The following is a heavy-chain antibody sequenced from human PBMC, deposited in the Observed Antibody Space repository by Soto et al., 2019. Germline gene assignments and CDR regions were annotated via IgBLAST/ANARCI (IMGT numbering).Heavy chain of an antibody. Sequence: EVQLVESGGGLVQPGGSLRLSCAASGFTFSSYAMHWVRQAPGKVLEYVSAVTSNGGFTYYANSVKGRFTISRDNSKNTLYLQMGSLRAEDMAVYYCARDSSLRGYNYGYWEYYYGMDVWGQGTTVTVSS. D-gene: IGHD5-18*01. CDR3: ARDSSLRGYNYGYWEYYYGMDV. CDR2: VTSNGGFT. V-gene: IGHV3-64*01. J-gene: IGHJ6*02. CDR1: GFTFSSYA.